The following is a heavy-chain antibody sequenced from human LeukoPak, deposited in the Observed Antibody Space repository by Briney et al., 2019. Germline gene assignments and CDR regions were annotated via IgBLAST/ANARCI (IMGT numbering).Heavy chain of an antibody. D-gene: IGHD3-16*01. CDR2: IKQDESEK. CDR1: GFTFKSYW. V-gene: IGHV3-7*01. J-gene: IGHJ4*02. CDR3: ARDQGEEFDF. Sequence: GGSLRLSCAASGFTFKSYWMSWVRQAPGKGLEWVANIKQDESEKYYVDSVKGRFTISRDNANNSLYLQMNSLRAEDTAVYYFARDQGEEFDFWGQGTLVTVSS.